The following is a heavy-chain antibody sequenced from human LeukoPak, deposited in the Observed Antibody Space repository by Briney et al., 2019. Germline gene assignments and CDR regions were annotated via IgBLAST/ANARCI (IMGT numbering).Heavy chain of an antibody. Sequence: SLRLSCAASGFTFSNYGMQWVPPAPGKGLEWGAVISYDGSNKYYADSVKGRFTISRDNSKNPLYLQMNSLRAEDTAVYYCARESRIVVLVAATRGGFDYWGQGTLVTVSS. CDR1: GFTFSNYG. J-gene: IGHJ4*02. CDR3: ARESRIVVLVAATRGGFDY. D-gene: IGHD2-15*01. CDR2: ISYDGSNK. V-gene: IGHV3-33*01.